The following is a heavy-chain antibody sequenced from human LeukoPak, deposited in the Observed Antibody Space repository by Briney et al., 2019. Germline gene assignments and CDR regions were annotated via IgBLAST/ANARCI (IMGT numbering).Heavy chain of an antibody. Sequence: GGSLRLSSEASGFIFSSYWMSWVRQAPGKGLERVANINQDGSEKYYVDSVKGRFTISRDNAKNSLYLQMNSLRAEDTAVYYCARSRSLWGHWGQGTLVTVSS. CDR1: GFIFSSYW. CDR2: INQDGSEK. V-gene: IGHV3-7*01. J-gene: IGHJ4*02. D-gene: IGHD7-27*01. CDR3: ARSRSLWGH.